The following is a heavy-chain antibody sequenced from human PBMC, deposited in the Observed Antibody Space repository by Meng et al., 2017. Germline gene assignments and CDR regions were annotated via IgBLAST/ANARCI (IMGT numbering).Heavy chain of an antibody. D-gene: IGHD6-19*01. CDR3: VRGGFRRWLVRGKNY. J-gene: IGHJ4*02. V-gene: IGHV3-19*01. CDR2: VSRNGSRT. CDR1: GFTVSTSD. Sequence: GGSLRLLCAASGFTVSTSDMNWVRQAPGKGLVWVSGVSRNGSRTHYADSVKGRFIISRGNSKNFLYQQTNSLRPEDMAVPYCVRGGFRRWLVRGKNYWGQGTLVTVSS.